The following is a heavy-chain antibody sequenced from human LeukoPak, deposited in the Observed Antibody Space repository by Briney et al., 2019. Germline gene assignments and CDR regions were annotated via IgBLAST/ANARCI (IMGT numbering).Heavy chain of an antibody. V-gene: IGHV3-48*03. Sequence: GGSLRLSCAASGFTLSSYEMNWVRQAPGKGLEWVSYISSSGSTIYYADSVKGRFTISRDNAKNSLDLQINSLGAEDTAVYYCARGLDCRSTSCYLDNWGQGTLVTVSS. CDR3: ARGLDCRSTSCYLDN. D-gene: IGHD2-2*01. CDR2: ISSSGSTI. CDR1: GFTLSSYE. J-gene: IGHJ4*02.